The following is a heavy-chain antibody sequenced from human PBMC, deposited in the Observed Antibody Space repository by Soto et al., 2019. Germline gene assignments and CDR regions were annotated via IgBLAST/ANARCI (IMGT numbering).Heavy chain of an antibody. CDR2: INPNGGST. CDR1: GYIFTNYY. J-gene: IGHJ4*02. Sequence: QVQLVQSGAEVKNPGASVKLSCKASGYIFTNYYIHWVRQAPGQGLEWMAIINPNGGSTNYAQEFQGRVTLARDTFTNTVYMELSSLRSEDTAIYYCARDLTSGDYWGQVTLVTVSS. D-gene: IGHD7-27*01. V-gene: IGHV1-46*01. CDR3: ARDLTSGDY.